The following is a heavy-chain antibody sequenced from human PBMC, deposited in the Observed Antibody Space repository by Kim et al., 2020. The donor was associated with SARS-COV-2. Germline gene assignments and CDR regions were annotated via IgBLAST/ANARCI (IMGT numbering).Heavy chain of an antibody. J-gene: IGHJ6*03. CDR2: THYSGST. V-gene: IGHV4-59*01. Sequence: SETLSLTCSVSGGSISSYYWSWIRQPPGKGLEWIGYTHYSGSTNYNPSLKSRVTISVDTSKNQFSLKLRSVTAADTAVYYCARVPGAQYSSGWYSFYYYMAVWGKGTTVTVSS. CDR1: GGSISSYY. D-gene: IGHD6-19*01. CDR3: ARVPGAQYSSGWYSFYYYMAV.